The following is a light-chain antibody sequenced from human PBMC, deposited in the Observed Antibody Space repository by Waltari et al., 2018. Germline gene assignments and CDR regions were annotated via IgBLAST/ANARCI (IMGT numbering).Light chain of an antibody. V-gene: IGLV1-51*01. J-gene: IGLJ2*01. CDR2: DNN. CDR3: GTWDSSLSAHVV. Sequence: QSVLTQPPSVSAAPGQKVTISCSGSSPHIGNNYVSWYQQLPGTAPKLLIYDNNKRPSGIPDRFSGSKSGTSATLGITGLQTGDEADYYCGTWDSSLSAHVVFGGGTKLTVL. CDR1: SPHIGNNY.